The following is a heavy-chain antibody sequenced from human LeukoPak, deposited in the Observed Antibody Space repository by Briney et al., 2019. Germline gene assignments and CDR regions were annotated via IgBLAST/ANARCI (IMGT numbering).Heavy chain of an antibody. D-gene: IGHD6-13*01. Sequence: GASVTVSCKVSGYTLTELSMHWVRQAPGKGLEWMGGFDPEDGETIYAQKFQGRVTMTEDTSTDTAYMELSSLRSEDTAVYYCATGGAAAGTGRLDYWGQGTLVTVSS. V-gene: IGHV1-24*01. CDR1: GYTLTELS. J-gene: IGHJ4*02. CDR3: ATGGAAAGTGRLDY. CDR2: FDPEDGET.